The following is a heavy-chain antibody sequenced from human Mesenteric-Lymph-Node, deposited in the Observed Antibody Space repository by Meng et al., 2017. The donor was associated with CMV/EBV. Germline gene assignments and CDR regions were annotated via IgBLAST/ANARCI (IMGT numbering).Heavy chain of an antibody. Sequence: GESLKISCAASGFIFRTYGMHWVRQAPGRGLEWVAFIRFDGGIKYYADSVKGRFTISRDNSKNTLYLQMNSLRAEDTAVYYCAKEMDGSGSYYHYYYYYGMDVWGQGTTVTVSS. D-gene: IGHD3-10*01. CDR1: GFIFRTYG. V-gene: IGHV3-30*02. CDR2: IRFDGGIK. CDR3: AKEMDGSGSYYHYYYYYGMDV. J-gene: IGHJ6*02.